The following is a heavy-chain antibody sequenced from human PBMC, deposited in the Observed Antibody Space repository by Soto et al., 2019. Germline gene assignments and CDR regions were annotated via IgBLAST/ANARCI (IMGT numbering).Heavy chain of an antibody. D-gene: IGHD3-9*01. Sequence: SETLSLTCTVSGGSISSYYWSWIRQPPGKGLEWIGYIYYSGSTNYNPSLKSRVTISVGTSKNQFSLKLSSVTAADTAVYYCARGDNDIWTGPSATPDYYYYGMDVWGQGTTVTVSS. CDR3: ARGDNDIWTGPSATPDYYYYGMDV. J-gene: IGHJ6*02. CDR2: IYYSGST. CDR1: GGSISSYY. V-gene: IGHV4-59*01.